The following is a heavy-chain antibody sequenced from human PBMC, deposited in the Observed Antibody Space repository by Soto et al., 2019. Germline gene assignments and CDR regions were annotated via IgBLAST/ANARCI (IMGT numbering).Heavy chain of an antibody. Sequence: GESLKISCHGSGYNFTTYWISWVRQLPGRGLEWMGRIDPSDSYTNYSPSFQGHITISVDRSISTAYLHWSSLKASDTAIYFCARRIVGGYYPGSWGQGTLVTVSS. CDR2: IDPSDSYT. D-gene: IGHD3-3*01. J-gene: IGHJ5*02. CDR1: GYNFTTYW. V-gene: IGHV5-10-1*01. CDR3: ARRIVGGYYPGS.